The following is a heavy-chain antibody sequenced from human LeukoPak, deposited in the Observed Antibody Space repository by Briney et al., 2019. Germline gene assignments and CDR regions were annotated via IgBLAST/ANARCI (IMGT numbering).Heavy chain of an antibody. CDR1: GGSISTYY. V-gene: IGHV4-59*01. Sequence: PSETLSLTCTVSGGSISTYYWSWIRQPPGKGLEWIGYIYYSGSANYNPSLKSRVTVSIDTSKNQFSLKLSSVTAADTAVYYCARSFGSGNYFDYWGQGTLVTVSS. CDR3: ARSFGSGNYFDY. D-gene: IGHD3-10*01. J-gene: IGHJ4*02. CDR2: IYYSGSA.